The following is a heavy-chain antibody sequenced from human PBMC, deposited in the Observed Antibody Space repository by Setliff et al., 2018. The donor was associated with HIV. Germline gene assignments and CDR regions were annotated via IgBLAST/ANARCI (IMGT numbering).Heavy chain of an antibody. Sequence: SETLSLTCAVYNESLTRYDWAWIRQSPEKGLEWIGEINDSGSIIYNPSLQSRVTRSVDTSKNQFSLKVRSLTAADTGLYYCARVKSIKTTLVRLWPRFDLWGQGTQVTVSS. CDR3: ARVKSIKTTLVRLWPRFDL. J-gene: IGHJ5*02. CDR2: INDSGSI. D-gene: IGHD3-10*01. CDR1: NESLTRYD. V-gene: IGHV4-34*01.